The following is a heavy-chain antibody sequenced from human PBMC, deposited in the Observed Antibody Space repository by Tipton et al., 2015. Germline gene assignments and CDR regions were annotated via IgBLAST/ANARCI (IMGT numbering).Heavy chain of an antibody. V-gene: IGHV4-38-2*02. D-gene: IGHD5-24*01. J-gene: IGHJ6*02. CDR1: AYSISSDYY. Sequence: TLSLTCAVSAYSISSDYYWGWIRQPPGKGLEWIGSISHSGNTYYNPSLKSRVTMSRDTSKNQFSLKLTSVAAADTAVYYCARDLERGMDVWGHGTAVTVSS. CDR2: ISHSGNT. CDR3: ARDLERGMDV.